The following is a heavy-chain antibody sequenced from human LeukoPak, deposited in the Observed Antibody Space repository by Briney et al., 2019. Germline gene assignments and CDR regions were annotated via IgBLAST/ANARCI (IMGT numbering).Heavy chain of an antibody. CDR3: ARLGVGAIDY. Sequence: PGGSLRLSCAASGFTFSPYAMSWVRQAPGKGLEWIGSIYHSGSTYYNPSLKSRVTISVDTSKNQFSLKLSSVTAADTAVYYCARLGVGAIDYWGQGTLVTVSS. V-gene: IGHV4-38-2*01. CDR1: GFTFSPYA. D-gene: IGHD1-26*01. CDR2: IYHSGST. J-gene: IGHJ4*02.